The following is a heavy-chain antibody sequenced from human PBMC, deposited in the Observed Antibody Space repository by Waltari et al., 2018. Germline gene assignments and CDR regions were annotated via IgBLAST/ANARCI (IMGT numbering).Heavy chain of an antibody. D-gene: IGHD3-10*01. V-gene: IGHV4-39*07. CDR3: ARESGRDYYLDY. J-gene: IGHJ4*02. CDR2: IHYSWST. Sequence: QLQLQESGPGLVKPSETLSRTCSVSGCSISLRVYYWGRIRQPPGPGLAWIGIIHYSWSTHYNPSLRSRVTISVDTSKNHFSLELSSVTAADTAGYYCARESGRDYYLDYWGQGTLVTVSS. CDR1: GCSISLRVYY.